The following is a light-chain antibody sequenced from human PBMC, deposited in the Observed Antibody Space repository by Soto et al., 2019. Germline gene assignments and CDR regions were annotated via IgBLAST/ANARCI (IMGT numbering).Light chain of an antibody. Sequence: SSELTQPPSVSVSPGQTASITCSGGKLGDKYACWYQQKPSQSPVLVIYQDSKRPSGIPERFSGSNSGNTATLTISGTQAMDEADYYCQAWDSSTAHVVFGGGTKLTVL. CDR1: KLGDKY. CDR2: QDS. CDR3: QAWDSSTAHVV. V-gene: IGLV3-1*01. J-gene: IGLJ2*01.